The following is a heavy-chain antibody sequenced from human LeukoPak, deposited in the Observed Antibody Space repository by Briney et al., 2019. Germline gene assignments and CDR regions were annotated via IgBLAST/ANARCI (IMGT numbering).Heavy chain of an antibody. CDR2: IYYTGRT. V-gene: IGHV4-59*11. CDR1: GGSISRHY. Sequence: SETLSLTCGVSGGSISRHYSSWIRQPPGKGLEWIGFIYYTGRTRYNPSLQSRVTISVGTSENKFSLKLTSVTAADTAVYYCARLLDNDNSGDPDTFDVWGQGTVVTVSS. J-gene: IGHJ3*01. CDR3: ARLLDNDNSGDPDTFDV. D-gene: IGHD3-22*01.